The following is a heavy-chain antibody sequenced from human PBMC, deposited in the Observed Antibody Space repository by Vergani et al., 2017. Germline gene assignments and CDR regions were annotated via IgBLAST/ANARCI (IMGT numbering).Heavy chain of an antibody. CDR2: INSDGSTT. D-gene: IGHD3-10*01. J-gene: IGHJ4*02. Sequence: EVQLVESGGGLVQPGGSLRLSCAASGFTFSSNWMHWVRQAPGKGLVWVSRINSDGSTTSYADSVKGRFTISRDNAKNTMYLQMRSLRFDDTAVYYCANEGSANRIRGWLDHWGQGALVTVSS. V-gene: IGHV3-74*01. CDR1: GFTFSSNW. CDR3: ANEGSANRIRGWLDH.